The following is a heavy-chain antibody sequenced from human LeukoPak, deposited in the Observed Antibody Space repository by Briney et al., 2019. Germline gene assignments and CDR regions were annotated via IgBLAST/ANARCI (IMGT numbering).Heavy chain of an antibody. CDR3: ARQAAAGILFRDRVEFDY. Sequence: VASVKVSCKASGGTFSSYAISWVRQAPGRGLEWMGGIIPIFGAANYAQKFQGRVTITADESTSTAYMELSSLRSEDTAVYYCARQAAAGILFRDRVEFDYWGQGTLVTVSS. CDR1: GGTFSSYA. CDR2: IIPIFGAA. D-gene: IGHD6-13*01. J-gene: IGHJ4*02. V-gene: IGHV1-69*13.